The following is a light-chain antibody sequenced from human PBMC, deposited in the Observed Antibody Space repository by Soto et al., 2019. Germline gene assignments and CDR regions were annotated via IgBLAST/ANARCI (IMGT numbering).Light chain of an antibody. Sequence: QSVLTQPASVSGSPGQSITISCTGTSSDVGGYNYVSWYQQHPGKAPKLMIYEVSNRPSGVSNRFSGSKSGNTASLTISGLQAEDEADYYCSSYTSSRTYVFANGTKVT. CDR1: SSDVGGYNY. J-gene: IGLJ1*01. CDR3: SSYTSSRTYV. V-gene: IGLV2-14*01. CDR2: EVS.